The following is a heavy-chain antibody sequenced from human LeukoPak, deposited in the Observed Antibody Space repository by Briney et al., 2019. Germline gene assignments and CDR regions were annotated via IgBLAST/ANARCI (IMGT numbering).Heavy chain of an antibody. D-gene: IGHD6-19*01. J-gene: IGHJ4*02. CDR1: GDSISSYY. CDR3: ARHSHQSGWNYFDY. V-gene: IGHV4-59*08. CDR2: IYYSGST. Sequence: SETLSLTCTVSGDSISSYYWSWIRQPPGKGLEWIGYIYYSGSTNYNPSLKSRVTISVDTSKNQFSLKLSSVTAADTAVYYCARHSHQSGWNYFDYWGQGTLVTVSS.